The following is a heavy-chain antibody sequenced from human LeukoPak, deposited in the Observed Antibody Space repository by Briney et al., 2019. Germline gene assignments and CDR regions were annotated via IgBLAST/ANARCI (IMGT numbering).Heavy chain of an antibody. J-gene: IGHJ4*02. CDR2: IDWDDDK. CDR3: ARGTSGSYLDY. D-gene: IGHD1-26*01. V-gene: IGHV2-70*04. CDR1: GFSLSTSGMR. Sequence: SGPALVKPTQTLTLTCTFSGFSLSTSGMRVSWIRQPPGKALEWLARIDWDDDKFYSTSLKTRLTISKNTSKNQVVLTMNNSDPVDTATYYCARGTSGSYLDYWGQGTLVTVSS.